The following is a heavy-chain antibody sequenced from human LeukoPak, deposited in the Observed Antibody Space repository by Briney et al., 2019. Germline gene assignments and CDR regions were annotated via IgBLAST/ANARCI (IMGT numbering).Heavy chain of an antibody. CDR1: GGSISSYY. CDR2: IYYSGST. D-gene: IGHD3-10*01. CDR3: ARAGGSGSPYAFDI. V-gene: IGHV4-59*01. Sequence: SSETLSLTCTVSGGSISSYYWSWIRQPPGKGLEWIGYIYYSGSTNYNPSLKSRVTISVDTSKNQFSLKLSSVTAADTAVYYCARAGGSGSPYAFDIWGQGTMVTVSS. J-gene: IGHJ3*02.